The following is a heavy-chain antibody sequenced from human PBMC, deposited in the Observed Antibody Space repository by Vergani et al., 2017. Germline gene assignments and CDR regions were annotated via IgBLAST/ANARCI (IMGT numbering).Heavy chain of an antibody. V-gene: IGHV4-34*01. CDR2: IDHTGRP. CDR3: ARVNTETNGHLYYYYYMDV. Sequence: QVQLQQWGGGLLKPSETLSLTCVVNGVSFTSYHWTWIRQSPGEGLEWVGDIDHTGRPDYNPSLKSRLTISVDKSRNQFSLTLNVVTATDTAIYFCARVNTETNGHLYYYYYMDVWGQGTAVTVS. J-gene: IGHJ6*03. D-gene: IGHD4-11*01. CDR1: GVSFTSYH.